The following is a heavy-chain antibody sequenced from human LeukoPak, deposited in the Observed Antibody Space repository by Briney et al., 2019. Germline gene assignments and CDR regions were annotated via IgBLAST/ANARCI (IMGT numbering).Heavy chain of an antibody. CDR2: IYPRESP. V-gene: IGHV4-4*07. CDR1: GGSISSYS. J-gene: IGHJ4*02. D-gene: IGHD5-12*01. CDR3: AREWHHVFDY. Sequence: SETLSLTCTVSGGSISSYSWSWMRQPAGKGLEWIGRIYPRESPNHNPSLKSRVIMSVDKSKNQFSLKLRSVTAADTAVYYCAREWHHVFDYWGQGNLVTVSS.